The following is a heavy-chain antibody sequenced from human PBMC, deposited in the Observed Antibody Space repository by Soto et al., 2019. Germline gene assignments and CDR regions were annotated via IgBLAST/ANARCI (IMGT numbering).Heavy chain of an antibody. CDR3: ARHSPGLGYCSGGSCYSDLYYYGMDV. CDR1: GYSFTSYW. D-gene: IGHD2-15*01. V-gene: IGHV5-51*01. CDR2: IYPGDSDT. Sequence: GESLKISCKGSGYSFTSYWIGWVRQMPGKGLEWMGIIYPGDSDTRYSPSFQGQVTISADKSISTAYLQWSSLKASDTAMYYCARHSPGLGYCSGGSCYSDLYYYGMDVWGQGTTVTVSS. J-gene: IGHJ6*02.